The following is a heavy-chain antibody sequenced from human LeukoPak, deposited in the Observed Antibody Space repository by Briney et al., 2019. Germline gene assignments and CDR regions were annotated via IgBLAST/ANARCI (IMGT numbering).Heavy chain of an antibody. D-gene: IGHD3-3*01. CDR2: FGAAGDT. CDR1: GFTFSTYD. V-gene: IGHV3-13*01. Sequence: GGSLRLSCAASGFTFSTYDMHWVRQATGKGLEWVSTFGAAGDTYYSESVKGRFTISRDDAKNSLYLQMNSLRAEDTAVYYCARGLRNITIYWFDPWGQGTLVTVSS. J-gene: IGHJ5*02. CDR3: ARGLRNITIYWFDP.